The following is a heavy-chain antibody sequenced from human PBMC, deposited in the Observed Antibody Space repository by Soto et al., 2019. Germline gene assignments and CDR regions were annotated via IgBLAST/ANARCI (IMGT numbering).Heavy chain of an antibody. Sequence: GGSLRLSCAASGVTFSSYSMNWVRQAPGKGLEWVSYITSSSTTIYYADSVKGRFTISRDNADNSLYLQMNSLRDEDTAVYYCSRGSRTDSSSWSPDYWSQGTLVTGSS. CDR3: SRGSRTDSSSWSPDY. V-gene: IGHV3-48*02. D-gene: IGHD6-13*01. CDR1: GVTFSSYS. CDR2: ITSSSTTI. J-gene: IGHJ4*02.